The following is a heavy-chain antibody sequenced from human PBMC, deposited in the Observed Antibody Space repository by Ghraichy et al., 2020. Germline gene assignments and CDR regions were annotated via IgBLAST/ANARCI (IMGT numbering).Heavy chain of an antibody. J-gene: IGHJ4*02. D-gene: IGHD2-21*02. CDR1: GFTFSSYS. V-gene: IGHV3-48*02. Sequence: GESLRLSCAASGFTFSSYSMNWVRQAPGKGLEWVSYISSSSSTIYYADSVKGRFTISRDNAKNSLYLQMNSLRDEDTAVYYCARGRVVVTAPPFDYWGQGTLVTVSS. CDR2: ISSSSSTI. CDR3: ARGRVVVTAPPFDY.